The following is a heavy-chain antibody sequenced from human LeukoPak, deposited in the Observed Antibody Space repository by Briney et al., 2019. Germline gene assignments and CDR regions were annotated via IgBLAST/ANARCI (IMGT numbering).Heavy chain of an antibody. J-gene: IGHJ5*02. D-gene: IGHD2-15*01. CDR3: ARGYCSGCWFDP. CDR1: GGSISSGDYY. CDR2: IYYSGST. Sequence: PSETLSLTCTVSGGSISSGDYYWSWIRQPPGKGLEWIGYIYYSGSTYYNPSLKSRVTISVDTSKNQFSLKLSSVTAADTAVYYCARGYCSGCWFDPWGQGTLVTVSS. V-gene: IGHV4-30-4*02.